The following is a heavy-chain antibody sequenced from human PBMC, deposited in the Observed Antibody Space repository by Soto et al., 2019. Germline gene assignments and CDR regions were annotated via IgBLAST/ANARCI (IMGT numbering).Heavy chain of an antibody. V-gene: IGHV4-39*01. CDR1: GGSVSSGGNY. J-gene: IGHJ4*02. CDR3: ARGLSSPSAAGV. Sequence: QLQLQESGPGLVKPSETLSLTCAVSGGSVSSGGNYWGWIRQSQGKGLEWIGSVHDTGTTHYNTSLTSRVTMSFDTSKTQFSLNVNSVTAADTAVYYCARGLSSPSAAGVWGQGTLVTVSS. D-gene: IGHD6-6*01. CDR2: VHDTGTT.